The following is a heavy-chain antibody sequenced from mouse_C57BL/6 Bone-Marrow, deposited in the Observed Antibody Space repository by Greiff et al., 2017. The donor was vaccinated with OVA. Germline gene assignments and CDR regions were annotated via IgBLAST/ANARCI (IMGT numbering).Heavy chain of an antibody. D-gene: IGHD1-1*01. J-gene: IGHJ3*01. V-gene: IGHV1-42*01. Sequence: VQLQQSGPERVKPGASVKISCKASGYSFTGYYMNWVKKSPEKSLEWIGEINPSTGGTTYNQKFKAKATLTVDKSSSTAYMQLKSLTSEDSAVYYCASDYYGRGAFAYWGQGTLVTVSA. CDR2: INPSTGGT. CDR3: ASDYYGRGAFAY. CDR1: GYSFTGYY.